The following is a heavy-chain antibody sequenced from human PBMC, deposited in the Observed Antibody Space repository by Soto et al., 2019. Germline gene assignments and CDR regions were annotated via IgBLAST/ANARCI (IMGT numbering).Heavy chain of an antibody. V-gene: IGHV2-5*02. J-gene: IGHJ4*02. CDR2: VYWDDDK. CDR3: ATLTADF. CDR1: GFSLTTGVG. Sequence: ITLEESGPTLVKPTETLTLTCTFSGFSLTTGVGVGWVRQTPGKALEWLALVYWDDDKHYNPSLKTRLTITTDDSKGQVVLTMTKMHPADSATYYCATLTADFWGPGTLVTVS.